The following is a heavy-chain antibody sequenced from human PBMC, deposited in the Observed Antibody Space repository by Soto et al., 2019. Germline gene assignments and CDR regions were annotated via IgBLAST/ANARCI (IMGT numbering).Heavy chain of an antibody. CDR2: VYPSGGT. CDR3: AGTDSYTSGLDY. V-gene: IGHV4-38-2*01. Sequence: SETLSLTCAVSGYSMKRGYYWGCIRQPPGKGLEYIGSVYPSGGTFYNPSLKSRVTISADTSKNLFSLILNSVTAADTAVYYCAGTDSYTSGLDYWGQGTLVTVYS. J-gene: IGHJ4*02. D-gene: IGHD6-19*01. CDR1: GYSMKRGYY.